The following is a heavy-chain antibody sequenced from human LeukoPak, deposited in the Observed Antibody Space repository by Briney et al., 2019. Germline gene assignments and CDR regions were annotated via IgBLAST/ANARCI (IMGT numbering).Heavy chain of an antibody. CDR3: ARDYDILTGYAPANWFDP. Sequence: ASVKVSCKASGYTFTGYYMHWVRQAPGQGLEWMGIINPSGGSTSYAQKFQGRVTMTRDMSTSTVYMELSSLRSEDTAVYYCARDYDILTGYAPANWFDPWGQGTLVTVSS. V-gene: IGHV1-46*01. D-gene: IGHD3-9*01. CDR2: INPSGGST. J-gene: IGHJ5*02. CDR1: GYTFTGYY.